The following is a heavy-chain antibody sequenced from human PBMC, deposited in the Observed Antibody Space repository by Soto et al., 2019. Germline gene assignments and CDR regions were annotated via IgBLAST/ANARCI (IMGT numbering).Heavy chain of an antibody. CDR2: IFYSGTA. Sequence: QVQLQEAGPGLVKPSQTLSLTCIVSGGSISSGNHFWSWIRQPPGKGLEWIGYIFYSGTAYYNSSLKSRVXIXVYXSKNQFSLNLSSVTAADTAMYYCAREVIPPVHQGADDAFDVWGQGTMVTVSS. J-gene: IGHJ3*01. D-gene: IGHD2-21*01. CDR1: GGSISSGNHF. V-gene: IGHV4-30-4*01. CDR3: AREVIPPVHQGADDAFDV.